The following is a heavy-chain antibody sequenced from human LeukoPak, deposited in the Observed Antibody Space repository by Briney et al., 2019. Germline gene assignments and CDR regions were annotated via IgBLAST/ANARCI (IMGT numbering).Heavy chain of an antibody. Sequence: QPGGSLRLSCAASGSTFSSYGMHWVRQAPGKGLEWVAFIRYDGSNKYYADSVKGRFTISRDNSKNTLYLQMNSLRAEDTAVYYCAKTYYYDSSGYYSGASDYWGQGTLVTVSS. CDR3: AKTYYYDSSGYYSGASDY. J-gene: IGHJ4*02. CDR1: GSTFSSYG. CDR2: IRYDGSNK. D-gene: IGHD3-22*01. V-gene: IGHV3-30*02.